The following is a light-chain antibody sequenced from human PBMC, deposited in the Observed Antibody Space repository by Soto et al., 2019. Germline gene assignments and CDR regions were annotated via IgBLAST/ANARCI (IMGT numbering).Light chain of an antibody. Sequence: DTVLTQSPGPLSLSAGERSTLSCMAIQSVSSSYLAWYQQKPGQAPRLLIYGASSRATGIPDRFSGSGSGTDFTLTISRLEPEDFAVYYCQQYGSALPITFGQGTRLEIK. CDR2: GAS. V-gene: IGKV3-20*01. CDR1: QSVSSSY. J-gene: IGKJ5*01. CDR3: QQYGSALPIT.